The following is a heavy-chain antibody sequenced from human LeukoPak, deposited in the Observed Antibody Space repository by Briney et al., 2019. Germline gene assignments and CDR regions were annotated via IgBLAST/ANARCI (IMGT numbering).Heavy chain of an antibody. CDR2: INHSGST. CDR1: GGSFSGYY. D-gene: IGHD2-2*01. V-gene: IGHV4-34*01. J-gene: IGHJ4*02. Sequence: SETLSLTCAVYGGSFSGYYWSWIRQPPGKGLEWIREINHSGSTNYNPSLKSRVTISVDTSKNQFSLKLSSVTAADTAVYYCARGVPDPYYFDYWGQGTLVTVSS. CDR3: ARGVPDPYYFDY.